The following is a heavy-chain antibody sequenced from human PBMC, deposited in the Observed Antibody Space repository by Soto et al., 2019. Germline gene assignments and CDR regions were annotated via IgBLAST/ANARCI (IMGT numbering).Heavy chain of an antibody. D-gene: IGHD2-8*01. CDR1: GYTFVSFG. CDR2: ISPYNGDT. CDR3: ARDQTKWLRDASDI. V-gene: IGHV1-18*01. J-gene: IGHJ3*02. Sequence: QVQLVQSGAEVKKPGASVKVSCKASGYTFVSFGINWVRQAPGQGLEWLGLISPYNGDTSYAEKFRGRVAMTTDTSSSTVYLELRSLRSDDTSVYYCARDQTKWLRDASDIWGQGSMVTVSS.